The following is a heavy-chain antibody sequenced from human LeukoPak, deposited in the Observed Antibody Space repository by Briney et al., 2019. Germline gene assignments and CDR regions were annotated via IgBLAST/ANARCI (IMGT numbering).Heavy chain of an antibody. Sequence: ASVKVSCKASGYTFTGYYMHWVRQAPGQGLEWMGWINPNSGGTNYAQKFQGRVTMTRDTSIGTAYMELSRLRSDDTAVYYCARDGSSGSVYYYYYMDVWGKGTTVTISS. J-gene: IGHJ6*03. CDR1: GYTFTGYY. CDR3: ARDGSSGSVYYYYYMDV. V-gene: IGHV1-2*02. D-gene: IGHD3-10*01. CDR2: INPNSGGT.